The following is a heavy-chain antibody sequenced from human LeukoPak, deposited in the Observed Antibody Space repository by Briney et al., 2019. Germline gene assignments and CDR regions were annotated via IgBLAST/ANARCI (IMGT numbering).Heavy chain of an antibody. J-gene: IGHJ4*02. Sequence: GGSLRLSCAASGFTFGSYAMHWVRQAPGKGLEWVAVISYDGSNKYYADSVKGRFTISRDNSKNTLYLQMNSLRAEDTAVYYCARDSIGPFDYWGQGTLVIVSS. V-gene: IGHV3-30*14. CDR1: GFTFGSYA. D-gene: IGHD2-21*01. CDR2: ISYDGSNK. CDR3: ARDSIGPFDY.